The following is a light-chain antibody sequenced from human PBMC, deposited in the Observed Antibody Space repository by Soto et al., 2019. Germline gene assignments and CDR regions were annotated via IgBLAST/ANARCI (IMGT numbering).Light chain of an antibody. Sequence: QSVLTQPTSVSAAPGQKVTISCSGSSSNIGNNYVSWYQPLPGTAPKLLIYDNNKRPSGIPDRFAGSKSGTSATLGITGLQTWDEADYYCGTWDSSLSAHYVFGTGTKLTVL. CDR2: DNN. CDR3: GTWDSSLSAHYV. CDR1: SSNIGNNY. V-gene: IGLV1-51*01. J-gene: IGLJ1*01.